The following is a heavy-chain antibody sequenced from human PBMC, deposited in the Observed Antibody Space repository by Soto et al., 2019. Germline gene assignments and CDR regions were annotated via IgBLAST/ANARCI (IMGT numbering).Heavy chain of an antibody. CDR3: ARDGGYSDFYYYYGMDV. Sequence: QVQLVQSGAEVKKPGSSVKVSCKASGGTFSSYAISWARQAPGQGLEWMGGIIPIFGTANYAQKFQGRVTITADESTSTAYMELSSLRSEDTAVYYCARDGGYSDFYYYYGMDVWGQGTTVTVSS. CDR2: IIPIFGTA. CDR1: GGTFSSYA. D-gene: IGHD5-18*01. V-gene: IGHV1-69*01. J-gene: IGHJ6*02.